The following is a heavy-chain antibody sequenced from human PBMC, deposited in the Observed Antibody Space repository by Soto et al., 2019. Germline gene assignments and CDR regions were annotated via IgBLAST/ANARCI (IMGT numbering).Heavy chain of an antibody. CDR1: GGSISSSSYY. CDR3: ARPDIVVARYPNAFDI. V-gene: IGHV4-39*01. Sequence: SETLSLTCTVSGGSISSSSYYWGWIRQPPGKGLEWIGNIYYSGSAYYNPSLESRVTISVDTSKNQFSLKLSSVTAADTAVYYCARPDIVVARYPNAFDIWGQGTMVTVSS. J-gene: IGHJ3*02. D-gene: IGHD2-15*01. CDR2: IYYSGSA.